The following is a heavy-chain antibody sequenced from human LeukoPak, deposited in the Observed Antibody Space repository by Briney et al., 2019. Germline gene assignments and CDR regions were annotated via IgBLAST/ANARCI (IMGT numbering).Heavy chain of an antibody. CDR1: GGSISSSSYY. Sequence: SETLSLTCTVSGGSISSSSYYWSWIRQPPGKGLEWIGEINHSGSTNYNPSLKSRVTISVDTSKNQFSLKLSSVTAADTAVYYCARRSRLRWLQDRYYFDYWGQGTLVTVSS. J-gene: IGHJ4*02. D-gene: IGHD5-24*01. CDR3: ARRSRLRWLQDRYYFDY. V-gene: IGHV4-39*07. CDR2: INHSGST.